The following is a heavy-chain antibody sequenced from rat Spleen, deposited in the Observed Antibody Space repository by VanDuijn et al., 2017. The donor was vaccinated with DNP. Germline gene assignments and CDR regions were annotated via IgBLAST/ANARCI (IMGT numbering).Heavy chain of an antibody. Sequence: EVQLVESGGGLVQPGRSLKLSCAASGFTFSNYDMAWVRQAPTKGLEWVASINTDGGSTYYPDSVKGRFTISRDNAENTVYLQMNSLRSEDTATYYCAKEGVGRYYDGSYYPYWYFDFWGPGTMVTVSS. D-gene: IGHD1-12*02. V-gene: IGHV5S13*01. CDR2: INTDGGST. CDR3: AKEGVGRYYDGSYYPYWYFDF. J-gene: IGHJ1*01. CDR1: GFTFSNYD.